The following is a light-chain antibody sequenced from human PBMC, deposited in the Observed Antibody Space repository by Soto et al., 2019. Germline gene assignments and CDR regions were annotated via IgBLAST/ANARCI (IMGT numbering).Light chain of an antibody. J-gene: IGKJ1*01. CDR3: QQRLNWPPG. V-gene: IGKV3-11*01. CDR2: DAT. CDR1: QSVSTF. Sequence: EIVLTQSPTTLSLSPGERATLSCRASQSVSTFLAWYQQKPGQAPRLLIYDATYRATGIPARFSASASGTDFTLTISDLEPADFGLYYCQQRLNWPPGFGQGTKVDIK.